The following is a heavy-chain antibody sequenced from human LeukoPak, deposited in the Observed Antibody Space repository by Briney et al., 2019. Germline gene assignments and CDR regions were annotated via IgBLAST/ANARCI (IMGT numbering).Heavy chain of an antibody. V-gene: IGHV1-2*02. CDR1: GYTFTGYY. CDR2: INPNSGGT. J-gene: IGHJ5*02. Sequence: GASVKVSCKASGYTFTGYYMHWVRQAPGQGLEWMGWINPNSGGTNYAQKFQGRVTMTRDTSISTAYMELSRLRSDDTAVYYCARDDNEAALCGGDCYSGWFDPWGQGTLVTVSS. CDR3: ARDDNEAALCGGDCYSGWFDP. D-gene: IGHD2-21*02.